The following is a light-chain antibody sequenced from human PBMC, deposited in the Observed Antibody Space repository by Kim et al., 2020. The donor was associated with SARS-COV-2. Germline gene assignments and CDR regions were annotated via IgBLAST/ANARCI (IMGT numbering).Light chain of an antibody. J-gene: IGKJ1*01. CDR2: KAS. Sequence: DIQMTQSPSTLSASVGDRVTITCRASQSISNWLAWYQQKPGKAPKLLIYKASSLESGVPSRLSGSGSGTEFTLTISSLQPDDFATYYCQQYYSHSTFGQGTKVYIK. CDR1: QSISNW. V-gene: IGKV1-5*03. CDR3: QQYYSHST.